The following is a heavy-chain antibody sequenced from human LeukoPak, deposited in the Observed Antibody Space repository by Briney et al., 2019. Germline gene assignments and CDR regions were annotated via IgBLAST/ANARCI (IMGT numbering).Heavy chain of an antibody. CDR2: ISYDGSNK. CDR3: AKDSGYSGYDYNY. D-gene: IGHD5-12*01. Sequence: PGGSLRLSCAASGFTFSSYGMHWVRQAPGKGLEWVAVISYDGSNKYYADSVKGRFTISRDNSKNTLYLQMNSLRAEDTAVYYCAKDSGYSGYDYNYWGQGILVTVSS. J-gene: IGHJ4*02. CDR1: GFTFSSYG. V-gene: IGHV3-30*18.